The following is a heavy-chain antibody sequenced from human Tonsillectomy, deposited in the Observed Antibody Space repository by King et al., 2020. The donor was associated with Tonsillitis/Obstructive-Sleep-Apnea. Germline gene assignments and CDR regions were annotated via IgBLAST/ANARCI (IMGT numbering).Heavy chain of an antibody. CDR2: ISYDGSNK. CDR3: AKDQADIVVVPAVPLYYYYYYYMDV. Sequence: VQLVESGGGVVQPGRSLRLSCAASGFTFSSYGMHWVRQAPGKGLEWVAVISYDGSNKYYADSVKGRFTISRDNSKNTLYLQMNSLRAEDTAVYYCAKDQADIVVVPAVPLYYYYYYYMDVWGKGTTVTVSS. D-gene: IGHD2-2*01. V-gene: IGHV3-30*18. CDR1: GFTFSSYG. J-gene: IGHJ6*03.